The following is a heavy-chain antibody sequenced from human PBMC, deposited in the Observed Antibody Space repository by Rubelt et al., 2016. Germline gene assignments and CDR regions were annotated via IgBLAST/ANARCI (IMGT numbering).Heavy chain of an antibody. J-gene: IGHJ4*02. CDR2: INSDGSTT. CDR1: GFIFRDYS. D-gene: IGHD3-10*01. CDR3: SRGSGTYGLDY. Sequence: GGSLRLSCAASGFIFRDYSFSWVRQAPGKELVWVSRINSDGSTTTYADSVMGRFTISRDNAKNTLYLQMNSLRVEDTAVYYCSRGSGTYGLDYWGQGTLVTVSS. V-gene: IGHV3-74*01.